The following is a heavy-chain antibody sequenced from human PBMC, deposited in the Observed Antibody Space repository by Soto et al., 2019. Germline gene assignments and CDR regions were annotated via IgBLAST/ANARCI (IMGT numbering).Heavy chain of an antibody. J-gene: IGHJ6*02. CDR3: ARDGCSSTSCYVPYYGMDV. D-gene: IGHD2-2*01. CDR2: ISAYNGNT. V-gene: IGHV1-18*01. Sequence: GASVKVSCKASGYTFTSYGISWVRQAPGQGLEWVGWISAYNGNTNYAQKLQGRVTMTTDTSTSTAYMELRSLRSDDTAVYYCARDGCSSTSCYVPYYGMDVWGQGTTVTVSS. CDR1: GYTFTSYG.